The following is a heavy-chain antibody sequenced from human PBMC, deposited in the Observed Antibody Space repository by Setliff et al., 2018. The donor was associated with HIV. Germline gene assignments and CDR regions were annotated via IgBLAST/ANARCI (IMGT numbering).Heavy chain of an antibody. D-gene: IGHD4-17*01. Sequence: SETLSLTCSVSGGSITSDTYYWGWIRQPPGKGLEWIGSMSYSGSTLYNPSLKSRVSMGLDNAKHQFSLRLTSVTAADTAIYYCTRDWRAYGLMGSWGQGMLVTVSS. CDR1: GGSITSDTYY. CDR3: TRDWRAYGLMGS. CDR2: MSYSGST. J-gene: IGHJ5*02. V-gene: IGHV4-39*07.